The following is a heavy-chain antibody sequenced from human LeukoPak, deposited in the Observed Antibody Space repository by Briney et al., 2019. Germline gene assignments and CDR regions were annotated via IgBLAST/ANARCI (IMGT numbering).Heavy chain of an antibody. D-gene: IGHD3-10*01. CDR3: ARDGPSNVLLWFGELSYYYYYYGMDV. J-gene: IGHJ6*02. V-gene: IGHV1-2*02. CDR1: GYTFTGYY. CDR2: INPNSGGT. Sequence: ASVKVSCKASGYTFTGYYMHWVRQAPGQGLEWMGWINPNSGGTNYAQKFQGRVTMTRDTSISTAYMELSRLRSDDTAVYYCARDGPSNVLLWFGELSYYYYYYGMDVWGQGTTVTVS.